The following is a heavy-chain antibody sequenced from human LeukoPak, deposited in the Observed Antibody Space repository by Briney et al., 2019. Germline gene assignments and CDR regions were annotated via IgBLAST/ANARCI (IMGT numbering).Heavy chain of an antibody. J-gene: IGHJ4*02. Sequence: ASVKVSCKASGYTFSSYYMRWVRQAPGQGLEWMGIINPTGGGTNYAQKFQGRVTMTRDTSTSTVYMELSSLRSEDTAVYYCARVPGDGYNFSFDYWGQGTLVTVSS. V-gene: IGHV1-46*01. D-gene: IGHD5-24*01. CDR1: GYTFSSYY. CDR3: ARVPGDGYNFSFDY. CDR2: INPTGGGT.